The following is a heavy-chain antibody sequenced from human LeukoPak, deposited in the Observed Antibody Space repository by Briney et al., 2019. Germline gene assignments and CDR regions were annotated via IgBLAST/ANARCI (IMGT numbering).Heavy chain of an antibody. CDR1: GYTFTSYA. V-gene: IGHV1-18*01. CDR3: ARALADFKYDILTGYDY. D-gene: IGHD3-9*01. Sequence: ASVKVSCKASGYTFTSYAMNWVRQAPGQGLEWMGWITAYNDHTNYVQKLQGRVTMTTDTSTSTAYTELRSLRSDDTAVYYCARALADFKYDILTGYDYWGQGTLVTVSS. CDR2: ITAYNDHT. J-gene: IGHJ4*02.